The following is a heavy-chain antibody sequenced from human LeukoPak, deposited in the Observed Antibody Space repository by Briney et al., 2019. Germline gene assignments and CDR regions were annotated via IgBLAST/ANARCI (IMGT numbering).Heavy chain of an antibody. J-gene: IGHJ4*02. CDR3: ARGVEVVTASSPFDY. D-gene: IGHD2-21*02. CDR1: GYTFTVYY. CDR2: INPNSGGT. Sequence: ASVKVSCKASGYTFTVYYMHWVRQAPGQGLEWMGWINPNSGGTNYAQKFQGRVTMTRDTSISTAYMELSRLRSDDTAVYYCARGVEVVTASSPFDYWGQGTLVTVSS. V-gene: IGHV1-2*02.